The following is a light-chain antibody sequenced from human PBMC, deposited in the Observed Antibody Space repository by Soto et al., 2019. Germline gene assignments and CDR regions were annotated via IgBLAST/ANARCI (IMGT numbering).Light chain of an antibody. J-gene: IGKJ4*01. Sequence: DIQLTQSPYFLSASVVGRFTITFLASQGIGSYLAWYQQKPGKAPKLLIYAASTLQSGVPSRFSGSGSGTDFTLTISSLQPEDFATYYCQQLNSYPGTFGGGTKVDIK. CDR2: AAS. V-gene: IGKV1-9*01. CDR1: QGIGSY. CDR3: QQLNSYPGT.